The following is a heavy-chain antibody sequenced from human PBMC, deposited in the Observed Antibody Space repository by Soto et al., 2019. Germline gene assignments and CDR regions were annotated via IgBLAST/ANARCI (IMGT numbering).Heavy chain of an antibody. J-gene: IGHJ4*02. CDR1: GFTFSTFW. V-gene: IGHV3-74*03. CDR2: INSDGTNT. D-gene: IGHD3-10*01. Sequence: GGSLRLSCAASGFTFSTFWMHWVRQAPGKGLVWVSRINSDGTNTKYADSVKGRFTISRDNVKNTLYLQMNSLRAEDTAIYYCARDQETYGSGTYNRWGQGTLVTVS. CDR3: ARDQETYGSGTYNR.